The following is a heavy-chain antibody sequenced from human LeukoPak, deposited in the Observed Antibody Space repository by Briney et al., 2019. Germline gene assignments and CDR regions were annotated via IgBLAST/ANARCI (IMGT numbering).Heavy chain of an antibody. D-gene: IGHD3-22*01. Sequence: ASVKVSCKASGYTFTSYGISWVRQAPGQGLEWMGWISAYNGNTNYAQKLQGRVTTTTDTSTSTAYMELRSLRSGDTAVYYCARDLGSYYDSSGYYDTVFDYWGQGTLVTVSS. CDR1: GYTFTSYG. CDR3: ARDLGSYYDSSGYYDTVFDY. V-gene: IGHV1-18*01. J-gene: IGHJ4*02. CDR2: ISAYNGNT.